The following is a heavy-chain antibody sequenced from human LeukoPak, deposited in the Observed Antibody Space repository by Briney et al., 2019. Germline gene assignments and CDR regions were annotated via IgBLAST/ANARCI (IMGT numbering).Heavy chain of an antibody. D-gene: IGHD5-18*01. CDR1: GGSISSYY. Sequence: SETLSLTCTVSGGSISSYYWSWIRQPPGKGLEWIGYIYYSGSTNYNPSLKSRVTISVDTSKNQFSLKLSSVTAADTAVYYCASETRGYSYGYAFDIWGQGTMVTVSS. V-gene: IGHV4-59*01. J-gene: IGHJ3*02. CDR2: IYYSGST. CDR3: ASETRGYSYGYAFDI.